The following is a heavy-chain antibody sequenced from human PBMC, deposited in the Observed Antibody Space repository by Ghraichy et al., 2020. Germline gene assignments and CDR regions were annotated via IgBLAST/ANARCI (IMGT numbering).Heavy chain of an antibody. J-gene: IGHJ4*02. CDR1: GFTFSSYS. CDR3: ARDYYYDSSVHAYFDY. Sequence: GGSLRLSCAASGFTFSSYSMNWVRQAPGKGLEWVSYISSSSSTIYYADSVKGRFTISRDNAKNSLYLQMNSLRDEDTAVYYCARDYYYDSSVHAYFDYWGQGTLVTVSS. CDR2: ISSSSSTI. D-gene: IGHD3-22*01. V-gene: IGHV3-48*02.